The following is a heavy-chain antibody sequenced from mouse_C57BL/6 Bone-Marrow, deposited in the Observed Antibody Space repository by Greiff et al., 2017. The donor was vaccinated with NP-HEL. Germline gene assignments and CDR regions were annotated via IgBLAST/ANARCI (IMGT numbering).Heavy chain of an antibody. D-gene: IGHD1-1*01. V-gene: IGHV2-5*01. Sequence: QVQLQQSGPGLVQPSQSLSITCTVSGFSLTSYGVHWVRQSPGKGLEWLGVIWRGGSTDYNAAFMSRLSITKDNSQSQVFFKMNSLQADDTAIYYCDKNYYYGSSYYFDYWGQGTTLTVSS. CDR3: DKNYYYGSSYYFDY. J-gene: IGHJ2*01. CDR1: GFSLTSYG. CDR2: IWRGGST.